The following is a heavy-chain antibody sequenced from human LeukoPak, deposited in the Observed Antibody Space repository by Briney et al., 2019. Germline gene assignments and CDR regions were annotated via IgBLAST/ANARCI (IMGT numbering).Heavy chain of an antibody. CDR2: IIPIFGTA. J-gene: IGHJ6*04. CDR1: GGTFSSYA. Sequence: ASVKVSCKASGGTFSSYAISWVRQAPGQGLEWMGGIIPIFGTANYAQKFQGRVTITADESTSTAYMELSSLRSEDTAVYCCARGEIVAVAGTTGGYYYYGMDVWGKGTTVTVSS. CDR3: ARGEIVAVAGTTGGYYYYGMDV. D-gene: IGHD6-19*01. V-gene: IGHV1-69*01.